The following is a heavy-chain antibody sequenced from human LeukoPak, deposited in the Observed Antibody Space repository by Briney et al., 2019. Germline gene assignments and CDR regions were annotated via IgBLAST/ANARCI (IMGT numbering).Heavy chain of an antibody. CDR1: GGSVSSGSYY. J-gene: IGHJ3*02. CDR3: ARLLRYFDWLSVSSPADAFDI. Sequence: PSETLSLTCTVSGGSVSSGSYYWSWIRQPPGKGLEWIGYIYYSGSTNYNPSLKSRVTISVDTSKNQFSLKLSSVTAADTAVYYCARLLRYFDWLSVSSPADAFDIWGQGTMVTVSS. V-gene: IGHV4-61*01. CDR2: IYYSGST. D-gene: IGHD3-9*01.